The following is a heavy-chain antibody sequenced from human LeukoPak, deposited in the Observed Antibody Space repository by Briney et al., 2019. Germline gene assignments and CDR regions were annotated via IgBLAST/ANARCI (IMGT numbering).Heavy chain of an antibody. CDR1: GYSVTSYW. CDR3: ARPATVVTPWYFDL. V-gene: IGHV5-51*01. J-gene: IGHJ2*01. D-gene: IGHD4-23*01. Sequence: GESLKSSCKGSGYSVTSYWTGWVRQMPGKGLEWIGIIYPGDSDTRYSPSFQGQVTISADKSISTAYVQWSRLKASGTAMYYCARPATVVTPWYFDLWGRGPLVTVSS. CDR2: IYPGDSDT.